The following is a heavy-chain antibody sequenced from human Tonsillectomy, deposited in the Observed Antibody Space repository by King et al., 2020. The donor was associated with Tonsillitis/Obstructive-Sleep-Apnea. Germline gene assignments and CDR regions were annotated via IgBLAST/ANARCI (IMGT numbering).Heavy chain of an antibody. CDR1: GFTFDDYS. Sequence: VQLVESGGVVVQPGGSLRLSCAASGFTFDDYSMNWVRHAPGKGLEWVSLITGDGGTTYYADSVKGRFTISRDNSKNSLYLQMNSLRSEDTALYYCAKGRTFYYYYMDVWGKGTTVTVSS. V-gene: IGHV3-43*01. J-gene: IGHJ6*03. D-gene: IGHD3-16*01. CDR2: ITGDGGTT. CDR3: AKGRTFYYYYMDV.